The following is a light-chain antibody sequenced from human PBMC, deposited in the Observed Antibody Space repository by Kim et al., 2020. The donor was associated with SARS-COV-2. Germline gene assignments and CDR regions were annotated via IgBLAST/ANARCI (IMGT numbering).Light chain of an antibody. CDR1: SSDVGGYIY. CDR2: DVS. V-gene: IGLV2-14*04. CDR3: SSYTSSSTLL. Sequence: GQSITISCTGTSSDVGGYIYVSWYQQHPGKAPKLMIYDVSKRPSGVSTRFSGSKSGNTASLNISGLQAEDEADYYCSSYTSSSTLLFGGGTQLTVL. J-gene: IGLJ3*02.